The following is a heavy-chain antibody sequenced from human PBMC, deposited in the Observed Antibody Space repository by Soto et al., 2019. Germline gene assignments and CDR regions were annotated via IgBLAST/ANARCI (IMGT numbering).Heavy chain of an antibody. CDR2: INAANGNT. CDR1: GYTFTTYA. Sequence: QVQLVQSGAEVKKPGASVKVSCKASGYTFTTYAIHWVRQAPGQRLEWMGWINAANGNTKNSQTFQGRVTITRETSATTGYMGVGNLKSEDKAVYYRGGDSSSGADFASPYYRGMDVWGQGTTVTVS. CDR3: GGDSSSGADFASPYYRGMDV. D-gene: IGHD3-10*01. J-gene: IGHJ6*02. V-gene: IGHV1-3*01.